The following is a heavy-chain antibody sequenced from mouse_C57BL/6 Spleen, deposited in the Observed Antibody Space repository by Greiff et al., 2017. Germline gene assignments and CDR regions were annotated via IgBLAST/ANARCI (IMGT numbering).Heavy chain of an antibody. Sequence: QVQLQQSGAELVRPGTSVKVSCKASGYAFTNYLIEWVKQRPGQGLEWIGVINPGSGGTNYNEKFKGKATLTADKSSSTAYMQLSSLTSEDSAVYFCARGGLYGNPPMGYWGQGASVTVSS. V-gene: IGHV1-54*01. CDR3: ARGGLYGNPPMGY. CDR1: GYAFTNYL. D-gene: IGHD2-1*01. CDR2: INPGSGGT. J-gene: IGHJ4*01.